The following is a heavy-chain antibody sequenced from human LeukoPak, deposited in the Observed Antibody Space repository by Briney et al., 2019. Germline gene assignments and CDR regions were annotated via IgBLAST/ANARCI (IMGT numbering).Heavy chain of an antibody. Sequence: AASVKVSCKASGYTFTDSYIHWVRQAPGQGLEWIGWINPNGGETIYAQKLQGSVTMTRDTSINTAYMELNRLRSDDTAVYFCARTRGHHATMAYFDYWGQGTLVTVSS. D-gene: IGHD3-10*01. CDR2: INPNGGET. CDR1: GYTFTDSY. J-gene: IGHJ4*02. V-gene: IGHV1-2*02. CDR3: ARTRGHHATMAYFDY.